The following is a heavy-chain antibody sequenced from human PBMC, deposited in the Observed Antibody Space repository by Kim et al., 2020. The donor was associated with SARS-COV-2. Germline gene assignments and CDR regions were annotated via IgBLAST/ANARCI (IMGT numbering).Heavy chain of an antibody. D-gene: IGHD3-3*01. CDR1: GFTFSSYA. CDR3: AKPPYDFWSVGYFDY. J-gene: IGHJ4*02. Sequence: GGSLRLSCAASGFTFSSYAMSWVRQAPGKGLEWVSAISGSGGSTYYADSVKGRFTISRDNSKNTLYLQMNSLRAEDTAVYYCAKPPYDFWSVGYFDYWGQGTLVTVSS. V-gene: IGHV3-23*01. CDR2: ISGSGGST.